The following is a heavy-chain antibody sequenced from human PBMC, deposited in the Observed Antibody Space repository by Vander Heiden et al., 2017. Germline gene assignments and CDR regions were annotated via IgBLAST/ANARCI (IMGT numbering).Heavy chain of an antibody. J-gene: IGHJ4*02. CDR3: ARGVRDYGGNYEVY. CDR1: GYTFTGYY. CDR2: INPNSGGT. V-gene: IGHV1-2*02. D-gene: IGHD4-17*01. Sequence: QVQLVQSGAEVKKPGASVKVSCKASGYTFTGYYLHWVRQAPGQGLEWMGWINPNSGGTNNAQKFQGRVTMTRDTAISTAYMELSRLRSDDTAVYYCARGVRDYGGNYEVYWGQGTLVTVSS.